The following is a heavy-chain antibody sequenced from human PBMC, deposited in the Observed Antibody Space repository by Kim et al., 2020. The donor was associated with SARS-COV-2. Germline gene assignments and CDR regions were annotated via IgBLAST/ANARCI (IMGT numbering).Heavy chain of an antibody. CDR2: ISYDGSNK. CDR3: AKDPMYYDFWSGYSNYY. D-gene: IGHD3-3*01. Sequence: GGSLRLSCAASGFTFSSYGMHWVRQAPGKGLEWVAVISYDGSNKYYADSVKGRFTISRDNSKNTLYLQMNSLRAEDTAVYYCAKDPMYYDFWSGYSNYY. J-gene: IGHJ6*01. V-gene: IGHV3-30*18. CDR1: GFTFSSYG.